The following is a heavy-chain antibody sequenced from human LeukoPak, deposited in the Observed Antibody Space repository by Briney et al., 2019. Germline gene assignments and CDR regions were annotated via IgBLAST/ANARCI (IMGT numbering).Heavy chain of an antibody. CDR2: ISAYNGNT. Sequence: ASVKVSCKASGYTFTSYGISWVRQAPGQGLEWMGWISAYNGNTNYAQKLQCRVTMTTDTSTSTAYMELRSLRSDDAAVYYCARVKYYDILTGPDYWGQGTLVTVSS. J-gene: IGHJ4*02. D-gene: IGHD3-9*01. V-gene: IGHV1-18*04. CDR1: GYTFTSYG. CDR3: ARVKYYDILTGPDY.